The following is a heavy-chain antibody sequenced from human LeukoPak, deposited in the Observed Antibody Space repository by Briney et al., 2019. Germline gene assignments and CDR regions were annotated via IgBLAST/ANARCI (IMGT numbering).Heavy chain of an antibody. J-gene: IGHJ4*02. CDR2: IWYDGSNK. V-gene: IGHV3-33*01. Sequence: PGRSLRLSCAASGFTFSSYGMHWVRQAPGKGLEWVAVIWYDGSNKYYADSVEGRFTISRDNSKNTLYLQMNSLRAEDTAVYYCARDDSGQLDYWGQGTLVTVSS. CDR3: ARDDSGQLDY. D-gene: IGHD5-18*01. CDR1: GFTFSSYG.